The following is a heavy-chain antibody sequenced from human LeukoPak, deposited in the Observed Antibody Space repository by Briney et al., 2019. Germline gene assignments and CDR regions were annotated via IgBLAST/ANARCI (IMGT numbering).Heavy chain of an antibody. V-gene: IGHV4-4*02. J-gene: IGHJ4*02. CDR3: ARDSDDKDGDFFDS. Sequence: PSGTLSLTCAVSGGSISSSNWWSWVRQPPGKGLEWIGEIYHSGSTNYNPSLKSRVTISVDKSKNQFSLKLSSVTAADTAVYYCARDSDDKDGDFFDSWGQGTLVTVSS. CDR1: GGSISSSNW. CDR2: IYHSGST. D-gene: IGHD4-17*01.